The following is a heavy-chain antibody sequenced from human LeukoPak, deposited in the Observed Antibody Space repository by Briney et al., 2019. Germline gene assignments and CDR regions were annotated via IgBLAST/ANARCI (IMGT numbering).Heavy chain of an antibody. Sequence: ASVTVSCKASGYTFTGYYMHWVRQAPGQGLEWMGWINPNSGGTNYAQKFQGRVTMTRDTSISTAYMELSRLRSDDTAVYYCARDHDYGDSTDYWGQGTLVTVSS. V-gene: IGHV1-2*02. CDR3: ARDHDYGDSTDY. CDR1: GYTFTGYY. D-gene: IGHD4-17*01. J-gene: IGHJ4*02. CDR2: INPNSGGT.